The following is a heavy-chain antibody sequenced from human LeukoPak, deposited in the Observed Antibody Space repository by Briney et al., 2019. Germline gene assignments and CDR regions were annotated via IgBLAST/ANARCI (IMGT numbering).Heavy chain of an antibody. CDR3: AKDIRSSWYYFQD. D-gene: IGHD6-13*01. Sequence: PGGSLRLSCAASGFSFSNYAMTWVRQAPGKGLEWVSTISGSGDRTYYADSVKGRFTISRDNPKNTLYVQMNSLRAEDTAVYYCAKDIRSSWYYFQDWGQGTLVTVSS. V-gene: IGHV3-23*01. J-gene: IGHJ1*01. CDR2: ISGSGDRT. CDR1: GFSFSNYA.